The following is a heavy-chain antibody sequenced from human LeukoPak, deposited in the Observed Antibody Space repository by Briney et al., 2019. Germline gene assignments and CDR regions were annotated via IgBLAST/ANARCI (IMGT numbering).Heavy chain of an antibody. CDR2: ISGHNGNT. V-gene: IGHV1-18*01. D-gene: IGHD6-13*01. Sequence: ASMKVSCKASGYTFTSYGLSWVRQAPGQGLEWMGWISGHNGNTNYAQNLQGRVTMTTDTSTSTAYMELRSLRSDDTAVYYCARDRIIAPRNTGSYYYGMDVWGQGTTVTVSS. CDR3: ARDRIIAPRNTGSYYYGMDV. CDR1: GYTFTSYG. J-gene: IGHJ6*02.